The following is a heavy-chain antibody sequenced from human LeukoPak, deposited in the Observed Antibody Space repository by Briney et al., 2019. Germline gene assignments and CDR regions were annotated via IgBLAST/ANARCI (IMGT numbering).Heavy chain of an antibody. CDR1: GFTFSSYA. CDR3: ARYTDPGYSSSWYEDWFDP. Sequence: GGSLRLSCAASGFTFSSYAKSWVRQAPGKGLEWVSAISGSGGSTHYADSVKGRFTISRDNSKNTLYLQMNSLRAEDTAVYYCARYTDPGYSSSWYEDWFDPWGQGTLVTVSS. V-gene: IGHV3-23*01. CDR2: ISGSGGST. D-gene: IGHD6-13*01. J-gene: IGHJ5*02.